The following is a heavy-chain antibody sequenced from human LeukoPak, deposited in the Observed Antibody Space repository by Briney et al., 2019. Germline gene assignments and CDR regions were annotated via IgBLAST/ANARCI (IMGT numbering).Heavy chain of an antibody. V-gene: IGHV7-4-1*02. Sequence: GASVKVSCKASGYTFTSYAMNWVRQAPGQGLEWMGWINTNTGNPTYAQGFTGRFVFSLDTSVSTAYLQISSLKAEDTAVYYCARDATYYYDSSGYLFDYWGQGTLVTVSS. J-gene: IGHJ4*02. CDR1: GYTFTSYA. D-gene: IGHD3-22*01. CDR2: INTNTGNP. CDR3: ARDATYYYDSSGYLFDY.